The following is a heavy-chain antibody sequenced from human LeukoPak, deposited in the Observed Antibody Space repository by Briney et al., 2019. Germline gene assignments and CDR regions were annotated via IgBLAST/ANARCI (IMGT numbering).Heavy chain of an antibody. CDR3: ARSRVAAIRYYYYYGMDV. J-gene: IGHJ6*02. CDR2: ISYDGSNK. Sequence: PGRSLRLSCAASGFTFSSYAMHWVRQAPGKGLEWVAVISYDGSNKYYADSVKGRFTISRDNSKNTLYLQMNSLRAEDTAVYYCARSRVAAIRYYYYYGMDVWGQGTTVTVSS. CDR1: GFTFSSYA. D-gene: IGHD2-21*02. V-gene: IGHV3-30*04.